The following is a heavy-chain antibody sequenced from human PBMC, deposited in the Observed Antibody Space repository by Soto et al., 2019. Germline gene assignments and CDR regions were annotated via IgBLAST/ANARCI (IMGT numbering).Heavy chain of an antibody. D-gene: IGHD1-26*01. CDR1: GGTLSSYA. J-gene: IGHJ6*02. CDR3: ARGPLVGAFSGDYYYGMDV. V-gene: IGHV1-69*01. Sequence: QVQLVQSGAEVQKPGSSVKVSCKASGGTLSSYAISWVRQAPGQGLEWMGGIIPIFGTANYAQKFQGRVTITADESTSTAYMELSSLRSEDTAVYYCARGPLVGAFSGDYYYGMDVWGQGTTVTLSS. CDR2: IIPIFGTA.